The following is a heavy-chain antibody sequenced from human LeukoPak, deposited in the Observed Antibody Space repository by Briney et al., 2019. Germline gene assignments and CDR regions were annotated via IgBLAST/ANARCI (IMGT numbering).Heavy chain of an antibody. CDR2: ISSTSITM. Sequence: GGSLRLSCAASGFTFNRNNMNWVRQAPGKGLEWVSYISSTSITMYYADSVKGRFTISRDNAKNSLYLQMNSLRADDTAVYYCARETIRAVAGDFWGQGTLVTVSS. CDR3: ARETIRAVAGDF. CDR1: GFTFNRNN. D-gene: IGHD6-19*01. V-gene: IGHV3-48*01. J-gene: IGHJ4*02.